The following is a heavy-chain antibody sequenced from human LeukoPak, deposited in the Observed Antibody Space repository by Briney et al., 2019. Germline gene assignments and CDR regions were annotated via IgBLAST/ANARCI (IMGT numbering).Heavy chain of an antibody. CDR1: GGPISSYY. J-gene: IGHJ4*02. V-gene: IGHV4-59*01. Sequence: SETLSPTCTVSGGPISSYYWSWIRQPPGKGLEWIGYIYYSGSTNYNPSLKSRVTISVDTSKNQFSLKLSSVTAADTAVYYCARSEYYDFWSGHFDYWGQGTLVTVSS. CDR2: IYYSGST. CDR3: ARSEYYDFWSGHFDY. D-gene: IGHD3-3*01.